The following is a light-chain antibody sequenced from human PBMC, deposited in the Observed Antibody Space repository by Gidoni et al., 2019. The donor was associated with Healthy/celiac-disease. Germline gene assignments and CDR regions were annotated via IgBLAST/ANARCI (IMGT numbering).Light chain of an antibody. J-gene: IGKJ4*02. V-gene: IGKV1-33*01. CDR3: QQYDNLLRT. CDR2: DAS. Sequence: DLQLTQSPSSLSASVGDRVTITCQASQDISNYLNWYQQKPGKAPKLLIYDASNLEIGVPSRFSGSGSGTDFTLTISSLQPEDIATYYCQQYDNLLRTFGGGTKVEIK. CDR1: QDISNY.